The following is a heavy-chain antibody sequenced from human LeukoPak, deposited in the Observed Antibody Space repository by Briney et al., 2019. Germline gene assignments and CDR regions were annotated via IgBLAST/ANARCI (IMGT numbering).Heavy chain of an antibody. V-gene: IGHV3-33*01. CDR1: GLSFRNYG. J-gene: IGHJ4*02. CDR3: ATLKGSSNWYSDY. Sequence: GGSLRLSCATSGLSFRNYGMHWVRQAPAKGLECVALIWYDGSIKYYADSVKGRFTISRDNSKNTLYMQMNSLRAEDTAVYYCATLKGSSNWYSDYWGQGTLVTVSS. CDR2: IWYDGSIK. D-gene: IGHD6-13*01.